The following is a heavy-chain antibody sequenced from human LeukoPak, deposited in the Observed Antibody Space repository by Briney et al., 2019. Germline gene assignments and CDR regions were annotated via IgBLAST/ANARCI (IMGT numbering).Heavy chain of an antibody. CDR2: ISAYNGNT. CDR1: GYTFTSYG. J-gene: IGHJ4*02. V-gene: IGHV1-18*01. D-gene: IGHD4-23*01. Sequence: ASVKVSCKASGYTFTSYGISWVRQAPGQGLEWMGWISAYNGNTNYAQKLQGRVTMTTDTSTSTAYMELRSLRSDDTAVYYWAREREPAWRGVRVVTVPYFDYWGQGTLVTVSS. CDR3: AREREPAWRGVRVVTVPYFDY.